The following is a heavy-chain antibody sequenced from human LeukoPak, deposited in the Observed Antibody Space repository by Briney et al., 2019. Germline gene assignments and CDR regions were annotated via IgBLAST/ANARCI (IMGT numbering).Heavy chain of an antibody. CDR2: IYYSGST. D-gene: IGHD1-14*01. V-gene: IGHV4-59*01. CDR3: AREGSITGIDY. Sequence: SETLSLTCTVSGGSISSYYWSWIRQPPGKGLEWIGYIYYSGSTNYIPSLKSRVTISVDTSKNQFSLKLSSVTAADTAVYYCAREGSITGIDYWGQGTLVTVSS. J-gene: IGHJ4*02. CDR1: GGSISSYY.